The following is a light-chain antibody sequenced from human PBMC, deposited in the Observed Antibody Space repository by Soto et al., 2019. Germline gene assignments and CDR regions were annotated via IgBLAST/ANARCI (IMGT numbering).Light chain of an antibody. CDR2: DAS. V-gene: IGKV3-15*01. CDR1: QSVSSK. J-gene: IGKJ2*01. Sequence: EIVMTQSPATLSVSPGEGATLSCRASQSVSSKLAWYQQRPGQAPRLLIYDASTRATGIPPRFSGGGSGTEFTVTISSLHSEDFAIYYCQQYDIWPPYTFCQGTKVDIK. CDR3: QQYDIWPPYT.